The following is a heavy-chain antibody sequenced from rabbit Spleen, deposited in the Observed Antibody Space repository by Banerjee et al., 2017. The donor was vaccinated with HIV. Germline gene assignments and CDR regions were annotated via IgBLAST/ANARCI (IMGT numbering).Heavy chain of an antibody. CDR3: VREAGYAGYGDASL. Sequence: QEQLVGSGGGLGQPGGSLELSCKASGFDFRNYGVSWVRQAPGKGLEWIGYIEPIFGNTYYANWVNGRFTISSHNAQNTLYLQLNSLTGADTATYFCVREAGYAGYGDASLWGQGTLVTVS. D-gene: IGHD6-1*01. J-gene: IGHJ4*01. CDR2: IEPIFGNT. CDR1: GFDFRNYG. V-gene: IGHV1S47*01.